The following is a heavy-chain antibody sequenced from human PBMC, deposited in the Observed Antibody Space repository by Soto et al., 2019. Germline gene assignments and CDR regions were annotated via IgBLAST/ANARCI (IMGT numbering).Heavy chain of an antibody. CDR3: ARYVSSDTTGFRGYDL. CDR1: GGTVSSYA. J-gene: IGHJ4*02. D-gene: IGHD3-10*01. V-gene: IGHV1-69*13. Sequence: SVKVSCKASGGTVSSYAITWVRQAPGKGLEWMGVFIPIFVSAHYAPKFQGRITITADESTSTAYMELSGLTSEDTAIYYCARYVSSDTTGFRGYDLWGQGTQVTVSS. CDR2: FIPIFVSA.